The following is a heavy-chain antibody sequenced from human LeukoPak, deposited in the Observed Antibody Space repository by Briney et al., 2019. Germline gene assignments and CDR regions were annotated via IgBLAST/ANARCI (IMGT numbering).Heavy chain of an antibody. J-gene: IGHJ4*02. D-gene: IGHD2-2*01. Sequence: PGGSLRLSCAASGFTFSSYGMHWVRQAPGKGLEWVAFIRYDGSNKYYAESVKGRFTISRDNSKNTLYLQKKSQIAKEAAVYVRAKDPDVVPAAPYYFDYWGQSTLVTVSS. CDR3: AKDPDVVPAAPYYFDY. CDR2: IRYDGSNK. V-gene: IGHV3-30*02. CDR1: GFTFSSYG.